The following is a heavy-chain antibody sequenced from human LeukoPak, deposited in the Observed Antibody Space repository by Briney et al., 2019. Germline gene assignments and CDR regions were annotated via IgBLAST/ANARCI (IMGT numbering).Heavy chain of an antibody. J-gene: IGHJ3*02. V-gene: IGHV3-23*01. D-gene: IGHD3-9*01. CDR3: AKDHRSRRYFDWLLPHDAFDI. Sequence: GGSLRLSCAASGFTFSSYAMSWVRQAPGKGLEWVSAISGSGGSTYYADSVKGRFTISRDNSKNTLYLQMNSLRAEDTAVYYCAKDHRSRRYFDWLLPHDAFDIWGQGTMVTVSS. CDR1: GFTFSSYA. CDR2: ISGSGGST.